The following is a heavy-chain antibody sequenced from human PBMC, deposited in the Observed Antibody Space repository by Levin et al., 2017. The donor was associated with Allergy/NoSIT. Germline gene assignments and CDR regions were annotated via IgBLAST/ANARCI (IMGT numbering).Heavy chain of an antibody. Sequence: GGSLRLSCAASGFTVSSNFMSWVRQAPGKGLEWVSMIYGGGYTSYVDSVKGRFTISRDNSKNTVYLQMNSLRAEDTAVYYCARGTQYLVNFDYWGQGILVTVSS. CDR1: GFTVSSNF. V-gene: IGHV3-53*01. CDR3: ARGTQYLVNFDY. D-gene: IGHD4-11*01. J-gene: IGHJ4*02. CDR2: IYGGGYT.